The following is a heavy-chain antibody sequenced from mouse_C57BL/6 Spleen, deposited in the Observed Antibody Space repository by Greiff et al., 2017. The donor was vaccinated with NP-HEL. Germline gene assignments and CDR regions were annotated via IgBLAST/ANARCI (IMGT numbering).Heavy chain of an antibody. CDR1: GYSFTSYY. D-gene: IGHD2-3*01. J-gene: IGHJ2*01. CDR2: IYPVSGNT. Sequence: QVQLQQSGPELVKPGASVKISCKASGYSFTSYYIHWVKQRPGQGLEWIGWIYPVSGNTKYNEKFKGKATLTADTSSSTAYMQLSSRTSEDSAVYYCARGGLLLFDYWGQGTTLTVSS. CDR3: ARGGLLLFDY. V-gene: IGHV1-66*01.